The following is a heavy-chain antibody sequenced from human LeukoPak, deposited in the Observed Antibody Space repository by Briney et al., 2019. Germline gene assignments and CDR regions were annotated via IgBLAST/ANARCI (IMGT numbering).Heavy chain of an antibody. CDR1: GGSFSGYY. V-gene: IGHV4-34*01. CDR3: AGYDYVWGSYPF. Sequence: PSETLSLTCAVYGGSFSGYYWSWIRQPPGKGLEWIGEINHSGSTNYNPSLKSRVTISVDTSRNQFSLKLSSVTAADTAVYYCAGYDYVWGSYPFWGQGTLVTVSS. J-gene: IGHJ4*02. D-gene: IGHD3-16*02. CDR2: INHSGST.